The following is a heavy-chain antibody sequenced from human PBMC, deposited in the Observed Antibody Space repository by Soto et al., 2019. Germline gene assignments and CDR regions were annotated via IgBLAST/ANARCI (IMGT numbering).Heavy chain of an antibody. V-gene: IGHV3-48*02. CDR3: ARILGYCSSTSCPHDY. J-gene: IGHJ4*02. D-gene: IGHD2-2*01. CDR2: ISSSTSTI. Sequence: GGSLRLSCAASGFTFSSYSMNWVRQAPGKGLEWVSYISSSTSTIYYADSVKGRLTISRDNAKNSLFLQMNSLRDEDTAVYYCARILGYCSSTSCPHDYWGQGTLVTVSS. CDR1: GFTFSSYS.